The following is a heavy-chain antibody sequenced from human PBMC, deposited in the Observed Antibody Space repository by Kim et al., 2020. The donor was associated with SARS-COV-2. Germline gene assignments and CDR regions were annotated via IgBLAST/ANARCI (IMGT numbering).Heavy chain of an antibody. CDR3: VRGTTGWSGIDY. J-gene: IGHJ4*02. CDR2: VSPDGSVT. V-gene: IGHV3-74*01. CDR1: GFIFTDHW. Sequence: GGSLRLSCEASGFIFTDHWMHWLRQTPGRGLVWVSDVSPDGSVTNYADSVEGQFTISRDNAKNTVYLQMTSLTAEDTAVYFCVRGTTGWSGIDYWGQGT. D-gene: IGHD6-19*01.